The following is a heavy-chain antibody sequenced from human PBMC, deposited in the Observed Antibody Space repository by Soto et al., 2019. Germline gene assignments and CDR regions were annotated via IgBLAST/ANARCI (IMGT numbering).Heavy chain of an antibody. CDR3: ARVLSAFDYFDY. V-gene: IGHV3-7*05. CDR2: IKYDGSEK. Sequence: EVQLVESGGGLVQPGGSLRLACVASGLTFSSNWMTWVRQAPGKGLEWVATIKYDGSEKSYVDSVKGRFTISRDNAKNSLSLQMNSLRAEDTAVYYCARVLSAFDYFDYWGQGTLVTVSS. D-gene: IGHD3-3*02. J-gene: IGHJ4*02. CDR1: GLTFSSNW.